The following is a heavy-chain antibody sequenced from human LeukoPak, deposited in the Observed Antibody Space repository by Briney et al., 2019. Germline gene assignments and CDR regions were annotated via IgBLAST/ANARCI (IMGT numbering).Heavy chain of an antibody. Sequence: SETLSLTCTVSGGSISSYSRSWIRQPPGKGLEWIGCRYVGGRDLYNPSLRGRVTISVDASEKQISLSLRSVTAADTAMYYCANTTRVAPDGRAEYFQHWGQGTLAIVSS. CDR3: ANTTRVAPDGRAEYFQH. CDR2: RYVGGRD. D-gene: IGHD5-12*01. V-gene: IGHV4-59*03. J-gene: IGHJ1*01. CDR1: GGSISSYS.